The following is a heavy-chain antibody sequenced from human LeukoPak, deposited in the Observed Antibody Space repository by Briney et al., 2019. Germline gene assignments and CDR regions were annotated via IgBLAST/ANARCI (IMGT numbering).Heavy chain of an antibody. Sequence: PGGSLRLSCAASGFTFSSYGMHWVRQASGKGLEWVAVIWYDGSNKYYADSVKGRFTISRDNSKNTLYLQMNSLRAEVTAVYYCARDDYYDSSGYYAYWGQGTLVTVSS. CDR3: ARDDYYDSSGYYAY. CDR1: GFTFSSYG. CDR2: IWYDGSNK. J-gene: IGHJ4*02. D-gene: IGHD3-22*01. V-gene: IGHV3-33*01.